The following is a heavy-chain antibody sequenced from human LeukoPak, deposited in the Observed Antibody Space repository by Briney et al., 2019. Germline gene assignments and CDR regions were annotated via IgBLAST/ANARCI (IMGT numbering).Heavy chain of an antibody. J-gene: IGHJ4*02. CDR2: ISGSGGDT. V-gene: IGHV3-23*01. CDR1: GFTFSDYY. D-gene: IGHD2-2*01. Sequence: GGSLRLSCAASGFTFSDYYMSWIRQAPGKGLEWVSAISGSGGDTFYADSVKGRFTISRDNSKNTLYLQMNNLRAEETAVYYCAKQGVEPGAVKYFDHWGQGTLVTVSS. CDR3: AKQGVEPGAVKYFDH.